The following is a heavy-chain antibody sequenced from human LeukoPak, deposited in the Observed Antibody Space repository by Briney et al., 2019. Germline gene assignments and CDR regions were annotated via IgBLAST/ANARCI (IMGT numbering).Heavy chain of an antibody. CDR2: IYYSGST. D-gene: IGHD2-8*01. J-gene: IGHJ4*02. Sequence: SETLSLTCTVSGGSISSYYWSWIRQPPGKGLEWIGYIYYSGSTNYNPSLKSRVTLSVDASKNQFSLKLSSVTAADTAVYYCARGNGHFDYWGQGTLVTVSS. V-gene: IGHV4-59*01. CDR3: ARGNGHFDY. CDR1: GGSISSYY.